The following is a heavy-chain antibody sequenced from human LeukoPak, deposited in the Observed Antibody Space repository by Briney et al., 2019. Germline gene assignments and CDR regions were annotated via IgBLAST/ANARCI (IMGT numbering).Heavy chain of an antibody. J-gene: IGHJ3*02. CDR2: IYWDDDK. V-gene: IGHV2-5*02. D-gene: IGHD3-10*01. Sequence: ESGPTLVKPTQTLTLTCTFSGFSLSTSGVGVGWIRQPPGKALEWLALIYWDDDKRYSPSLKSRLTITKDTSKNQVVLTMTNMDPVDTATYYCAHSTYYYGSGSYYPDAFDIWGQGTMVTVSS. CDR1: GFSLSTSGVG. CDR3: AHSTYYYGSGSYYPDAFDI.